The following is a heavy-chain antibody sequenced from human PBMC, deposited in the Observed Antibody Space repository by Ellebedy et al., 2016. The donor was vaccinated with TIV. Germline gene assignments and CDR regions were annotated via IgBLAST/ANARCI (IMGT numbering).Heavy chain of an antibody. D-gene: IGHD4-17*01. V-gene: IGHV1-69*04. J-gene: IGHJ4*02. Sequence: AASVKVSCKASGGSFSTYAISWVRQAPGQGLEWMGRIMPILGLASYAQNFQGRVTITADKSTSTAYMELSSLRSEDTAVYYCATSYGDYALLTGHWGQGTLVTVSS. CDR3: ATSYGDYALLTGH. CDR1: GGSFSTYA. CDR2: IMPILGLA.